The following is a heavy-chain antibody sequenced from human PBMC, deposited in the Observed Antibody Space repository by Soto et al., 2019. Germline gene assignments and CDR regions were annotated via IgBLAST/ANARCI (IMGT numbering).Heavy chain of an antibody. CDR3: AGETDCGGGSCYSDNGFDP. CDR1: GGSISSGGYY. D-gene: IGHD2-15*01. Sequence: SETLSLTCIVSGGSISSGGYYWSWIRQNPGKGLVWIGYIYYSGRTYYNPSLKSRVTISVDTSKNQFSLKLSSVTAADTAVYYCAGETDCGGGSCYSDNGFDPWGQGTLVTVSS. J-gene: IGHJ5*02. CDR2: IYYSGRT. V-gene: IGHV4-31*02.